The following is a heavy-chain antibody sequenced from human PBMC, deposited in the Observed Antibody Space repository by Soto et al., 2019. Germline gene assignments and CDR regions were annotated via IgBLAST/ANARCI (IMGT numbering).Heavy chain of an antibody. J-gene: IGHJ4*02. CDR1: GGSISSSTYY. CDR2: VYFSATT. V-gene: IGHV4-39*01. CDR3: ARHGLSSSGWTAAGFDY. D-gene: IGHD6-19*01. Sequence: LQLQESGPGLVKPSETLSLTCTVSGGSISSSTYYWGWIRQPSGKGLEWIGSVYFSATTYYNPSLKSRLTFSEDTSKNLFSLKLSSVTAADTAVYYCARHGLSSSGWTAAGFDYWGQGIVVTVSS.